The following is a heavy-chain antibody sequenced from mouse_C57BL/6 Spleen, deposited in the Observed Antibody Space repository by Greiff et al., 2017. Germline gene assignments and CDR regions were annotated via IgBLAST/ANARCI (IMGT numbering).Heavy chain of an antibody. CDR3: ARSGGYSYCMDY. CDR1: GYTFTSYW. J-gene: IGHJ2*01. V-gene: IGHV1-50*01. CDR2: LDPSDSYT. Sequence: VQLQQPGAELVKPGASVKLSCKASGYTFTSYWMQWVKQRPGQGLEWIGELDPSDSYTNYNQKFKGKATLTVDTSSSTAYMQLSSLTSEASAVYCSARSGGYSYCMDYWGQGTTLTVSS. D-gene: IGHD2-3*01.